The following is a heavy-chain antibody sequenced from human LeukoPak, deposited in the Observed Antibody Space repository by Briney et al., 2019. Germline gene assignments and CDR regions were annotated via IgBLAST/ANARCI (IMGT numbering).Heavy chain of an antibody. V-gene: IGHV4-59*01. CDR2: IYYSGST. CDR3: ARHLSPSGSYGPHWFDP. CDR1: GGSISSDY. J-gene: IGHJ5*02. Sequence: SETLSLTCTVSGGSISSDYWSWIRQPPGKGLEWIGYIYYSGSTNYNPSLKSRVTISLDTSKNQFSLKLNSVTAADTAVYYCARHLSPSGSYGPHWFDPWGQGTLVTVSS. D-gene: IGHD1-26*01.